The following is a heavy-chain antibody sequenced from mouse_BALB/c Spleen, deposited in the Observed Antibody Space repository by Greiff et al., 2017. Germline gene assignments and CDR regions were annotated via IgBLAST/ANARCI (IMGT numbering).Heavy chain of an antibody. CDR3: ARWRYYDYDDYAMDY. D-gene: IGHD2-4*01. V-gene: IGHV1-7*01. J-gene: IGHJ4*01. CDR2: INPSTGYT. Sequence: VKLMESGAELAKPGASVKMSCKASGYTFTSYWMHWVKQRPGQGLEWIGYINPSTGYTEYNQKFKDKATLTADKSSSTAYMQLSSLTSEDSAVYYCARWRYYDYDDYAMDYWGQGTSVTVSS. CDR1: GYTFTSYW.